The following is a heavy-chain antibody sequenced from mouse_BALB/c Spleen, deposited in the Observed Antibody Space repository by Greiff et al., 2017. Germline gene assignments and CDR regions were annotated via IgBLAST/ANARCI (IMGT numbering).Heavy chain of an antibody. D-gene: IGHD2-1*01. V-gene: IGHV3-2*02. Sequence: EVKLQESGPGLVKPSQSLSLTCTVTGYSITSDYAWNWIRQFPGNKLEWMGYISYSGSTSYNPSLKSRISITRDTSKNQFFLQLNSVTTEDTATYYCARDGNYYYFDYWGQGTTLTVSS. CDR2: ISYSGST. CDR3: ARDGNYYYFDY. CDR1: GYSITSDYA. J-gene: IGHJ2*01.